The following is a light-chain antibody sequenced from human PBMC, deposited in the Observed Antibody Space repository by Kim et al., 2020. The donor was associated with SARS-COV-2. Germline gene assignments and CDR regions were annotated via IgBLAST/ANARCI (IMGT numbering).Light chain of an antibody. V-gene: IGKV3-20*01. Sequence: PVKSATLSCRASRSVTSNYLAWYQQKPGQAPKLLIYGASSWATGIADRFSGSGSGTDFTLTISRLEPEDFAVYYCQQYATTPALTFGGGTKVDIK. CDR2: GAS. CDR3: QQYATTPALT. J-gene: IGKJ4*01. CDR1: RSVTSNY.